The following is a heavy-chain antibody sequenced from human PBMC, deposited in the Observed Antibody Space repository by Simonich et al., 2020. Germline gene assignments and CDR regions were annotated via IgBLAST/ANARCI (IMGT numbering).Heavy chain of an antibody. J-gene: IGHJ4*02. V-gene: IGHV3-30*18. D-gene: IGHD6-13*01. Sequence: GGGVVQPGRSLRLSCAASGFTFSSYGMHGVRKAPGQGLEWVAVLRCDGSNKYYADSVKGRFTNSRDNSKNTLYLQMNSLRAEDTAMYYCAKDKGAAASDYFDYWGQGTLVTVSS. CDR2: LRCDGSNK. CDR3: AKDKGAAASDYFDY. CDR1: GFTFSSYG.